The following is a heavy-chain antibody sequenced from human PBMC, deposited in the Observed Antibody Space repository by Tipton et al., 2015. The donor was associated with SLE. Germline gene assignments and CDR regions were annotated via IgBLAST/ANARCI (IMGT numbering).Heavy chain of an antibody. D-gene: IGHD3-3*01. CDR1: GYTFTSYG. J-gene: IGHJ4*02. CDR2: ISAYNGNT. Sequence: QSGAEVKKPGASVKVSCKASGYTFTSYGITWVRQAPGQGLEWMGWISAYNGNTNYAQKLQGRVTMTTDTSTNTAYMELRSLRSDDTAVYYCARDALRFVEWLPLYFDYWGQGTLVTVSS. CDR3: ARDALRFVEWLPLYFDY. V-gene: IGHV1-18*01.